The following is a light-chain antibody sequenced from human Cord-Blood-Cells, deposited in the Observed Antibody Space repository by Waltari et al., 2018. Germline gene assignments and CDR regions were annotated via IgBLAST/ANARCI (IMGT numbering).Light chain of an antibody. CDR2: EVS. CDR3: SSYTSSSTLV. Sequence: QSALTQPASVSGSPGQSITISCTGTSSAVGGYNDVSWYQRHPGKAPKLMIYEVSNRPSGVSNRFSGSKSGNTASLTISGLQAEDEADYYCSSYTSSSTLVFGTGTKVTVL. V-gene: IGLV2-14*01. CDR1: SSAVGGYND. J-gene: IGLJ1*01.